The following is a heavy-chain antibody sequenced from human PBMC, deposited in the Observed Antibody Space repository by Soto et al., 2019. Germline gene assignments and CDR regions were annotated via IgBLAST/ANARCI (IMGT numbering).Heavy chain of an antibody. CDR2: IIPILGIA. Sequence: QVQLVQSGAEVKKPGSSVKVSCKASGGTFSSYTISWVRQAPGQGLEWMGRIIPILGIANYAQKFQGRVRITADKSTSTAYMELSSLRSEDTAVYDCAREEYYYGSGAFFDYWGQGTLVTVSS. V-gene: IGHV1-69*08. CDR1: GGTFSSYT. J-gene: IGHJ4*02. D-gene: IGHD3-10*01. CDR3: AREEYYYGSGAFFDY.